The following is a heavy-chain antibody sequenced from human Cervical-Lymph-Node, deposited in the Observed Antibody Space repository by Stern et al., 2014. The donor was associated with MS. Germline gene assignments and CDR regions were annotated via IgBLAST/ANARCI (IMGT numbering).Heavy chain of an antibody. D-gene: IGHD3-10*01. CDR2: ISGSGGST. CDR3: ARDGSGSYYFDY. CDR1: GFTFSSYA. Sequence: EVQLVESGGGLVQPGGSLRLSCAASGFTFSSYAMSWVRQAPGKGLEWVSGISGSGGSTYYADSVKGRFTISRDNSKNTLYLQMNSLRAEDTAVYYCARDGSGSYYFDYWGQGTLVTVSS. V-gene: IGHV3-23*04. J-gene: IGHJ4*02.